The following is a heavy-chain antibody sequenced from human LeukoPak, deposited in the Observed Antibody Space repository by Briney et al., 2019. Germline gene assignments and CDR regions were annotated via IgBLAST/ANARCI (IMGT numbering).Heavy chain of an antibody. CDR3: ARGRAIDI. CDR1: GFTFTNNW. J-gene: IGHJ3*02. V-gene: IGHV3-7*04. Sequence: GGSLRLSCAASGFTFTNNWMTWVRQAPGKGLEWVANIKPDDSEIYYVASVKGRFTISRDNAKNSVYLQMNSLRADDTAIYYCARGRAIDIWGRGTMVSVSS. CDR2: IKPDDSEI.